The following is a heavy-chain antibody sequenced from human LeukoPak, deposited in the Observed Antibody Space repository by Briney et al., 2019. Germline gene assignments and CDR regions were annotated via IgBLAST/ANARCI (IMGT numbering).Heavy chain of an antibody. CDR3: ARGGGMTTVTKSWFDP. Sequence: ASVKVSCKASGYTFTSYGISWVRQAPGQGLEWMGWINPNSGGTNYAQKFQGRVTMTRDTSISTAYMELSRLRSDDTAVYYCARGGGMTTVTKSWFDPWGQGTLVTVSS. V-gene: IGHV1-2*02. CDR1: GYTFTSYG. D-gene: IGHD4-17*01. J-gene: IGHJ5*02. CDR2: INPNSGGT.